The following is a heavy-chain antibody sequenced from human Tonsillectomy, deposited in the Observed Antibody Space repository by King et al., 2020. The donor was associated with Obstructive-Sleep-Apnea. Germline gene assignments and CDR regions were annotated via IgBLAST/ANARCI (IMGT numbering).Heavy chain of an antibody. J-gene: IGHJ4*02. CDR2: ISSEGSEK. Sequence: VQLVESGGGVVQPGRSLRVACAASGFTFSNYAMHWVRQAPGKRLEWLAVISSEGSEKYYADSVKGRFTISRDNSKNTLNLQMDGLRPEDTAVYYCAKDRXYSGGPGWGQGTLVTVXS. V-gene: IGHV3-30*18. CDR1: GFTFSNYA. D-gene: IGHD1-26*01. CDR3: AKDRXYSGGPG.